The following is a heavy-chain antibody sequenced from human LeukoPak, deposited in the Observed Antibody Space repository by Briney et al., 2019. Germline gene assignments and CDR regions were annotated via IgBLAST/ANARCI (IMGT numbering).Heavy chain of an antibody. CDR3: ARRGMGDHRVFDY. V-gene: IGHV4-4*07. CDR1: GDSISSYY. D-gene: IGHD2-21*02. J-gene: IGHJ4*02. CDR2: IYASGTT. Sequence: PSETLSLTCTVSGDSISSYYWSWIRQPAGKGLEWIGRIYASGTTNYNPSLKSRVTMSVDTSKNEFSLNLISLNSANTAVFYCARRGMGDHRVFDYWGQGTLVTVSS.